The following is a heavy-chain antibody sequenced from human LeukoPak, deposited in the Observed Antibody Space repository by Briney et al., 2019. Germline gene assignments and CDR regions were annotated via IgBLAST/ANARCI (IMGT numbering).Heavy chain of an antibody. CDR1: GFSFGTYA. D-gene: IGHD6-19*01. CDR2: ISSNGRIT. Sequence: PGGSLRLSCAASGFSFGTYAMHWVRQAPGKGLEYASAISSNGRITYYANSVKGRFTISRDNSKNILYLQTGSLRPEDMAVYYCARVSGWYWFDNWGQGTLVTVTS. J-gene: IGHJ4*02. CDR3: ARVSGWYWFDN. V-gene: IGHV3-64*01.